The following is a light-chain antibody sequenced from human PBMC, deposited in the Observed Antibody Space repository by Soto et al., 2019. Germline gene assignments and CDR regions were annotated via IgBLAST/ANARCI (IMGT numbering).Light chain of an antibody. CDR2: GAS. Sequence: EIVLTQSPGTLSLSPGERATLSCRASQRVSSSYLAWYQQKPGKAPRLLMYGASSRATGIPDRFSGSGSGTDFTLTISRLEPEDFAVYYCQQYCSSSIAFGQGTRLEIK. J-gene: IGKJ5*01. V-gene: IGKV3-20*01. CDR3: QQYCSSSIA. CDR1: QRVSSSY.